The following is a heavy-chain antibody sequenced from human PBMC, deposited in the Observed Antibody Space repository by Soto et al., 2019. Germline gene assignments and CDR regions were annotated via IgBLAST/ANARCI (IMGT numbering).Heavy chain of an antibody. D-gene: IGHD3-22*01. CDR2: IFHSGSA. Sequence: QVQLQESGPGLVNPSQTLALTCSVSGGSINSASYYWSWVSQRPGKGLEWIGHIFHSGSAYYNAFLKTRLSISVDTSKNQLSLKLNSVTAADTAVYYCARLRDYYHTSGYPQGFYFDYWGQGALVTVSS. J-gene: IGHJ4*02. CDR1: GGSINSASYY. CDR3: ARLRDYYHTSGYPQGFYFDY. V-gene: IGHV4-31*03.